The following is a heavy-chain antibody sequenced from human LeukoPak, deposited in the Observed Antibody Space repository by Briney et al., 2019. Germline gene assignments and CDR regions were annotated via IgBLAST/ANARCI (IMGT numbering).Heavy chain of an antibody. CDR3: ARDAWSSSHFGNWFDP. CDR2: MNPNSGNT. Sequence: ASVKVSCKASGYTFTSYDINWVRQATGQGLEWMGWMNPNSGNTGYAQKFQGRVTITRNTSISTAYMELSSLRSEDTAVYYCARDAWSSSHFGNWFDPWGQGTLVTVSS. D-gene: IGHD6-13*01. J-gene: IGHJ5*02. V-gene: IGHV1-8*03. CDR1: GYTFTSYD.